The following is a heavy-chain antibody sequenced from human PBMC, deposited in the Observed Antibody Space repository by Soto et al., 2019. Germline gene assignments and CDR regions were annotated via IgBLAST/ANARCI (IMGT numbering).Heavy chain of an antibody. J-gene: IGHJ4*02. CDR2: ISWDGGST. Sequence: GGSLRLSCAASGFTFDDYTMHWVRQAPGKGLEWVSLISWDGGSTYYADSVKGRFTISRDNSKNSLYLQMNSLRTEDTALYYCAKDGEMTTGASGGVYFDYWGQGTLVTVSS. D-gene: IGHD4-4*01. CDR1: GFTFDDYT. V-gene: IGHV3-43*01. CDR3: AKDGEMTTGASGGVYFDY.